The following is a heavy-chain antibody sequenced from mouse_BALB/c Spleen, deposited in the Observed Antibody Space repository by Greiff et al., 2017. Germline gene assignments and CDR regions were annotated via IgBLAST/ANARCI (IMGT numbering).Heavy chain of an antibody. V-gene: IGHV1-5*01. CDR3: ARRGGPGYYFYAMDY. Sequence: VQLQQSGTVLARPGASVKMSCKASGYTFTSYWMHWVKQRPGQGLEWIGAIYPGNSDTSYNQKFKGKAKLTAVTSTSTAYMELSSLTNEDSAVYYCARRGGPGYYFYAMDYWGQGTSVTVSS. J-gene: IGHJ4*01. D-gene: IGHD2-3*01. CDR1: GYTFTSYW. CDR2: IYPGNSDT.